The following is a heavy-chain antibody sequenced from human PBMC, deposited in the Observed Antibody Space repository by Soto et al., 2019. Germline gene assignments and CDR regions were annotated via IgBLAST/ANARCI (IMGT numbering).Heavy chain of an antibody. CDR1: GGSINYSY. CDR2: ISYTGSA. J-gene: IGHJ6*02. V-gene: IGHV4-59*01. CDR3: ARVNYGDYYYGMDV. D-gene: IGHD4-17*01. Sequence: SGTLSLTCTVSGGSINYSYWTWIRQPPGKGLEWIGYISYTGSANYIASLESRLTISVDTSKNQFSLKLSSVTAADTALYYCARVNYGDYYYGMDVWGQGTTVTVSS.